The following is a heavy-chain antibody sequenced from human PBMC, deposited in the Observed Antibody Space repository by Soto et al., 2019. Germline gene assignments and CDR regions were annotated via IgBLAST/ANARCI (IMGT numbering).Heavy chain of an antibody. D-gene: IGHD3-10*01. CDR2: IIYDGSTK. CDR1: GFTFSSYG. CDR3: AKDRMGAGVRGYFDY. V-gene: IGHV3-30*18. J-gene: IGHJ4*02. Sequence: QVQLVESGGGVVQPGRSLRLSCAASGFTFSSYGMHWVRQAPGKGLEWVAVIIYDGSTKYYADSVKGRFTISRDNSKRTLYLQMNSLRAEDTAVYYCAKDRMGAGVRGYFDYWSQGTLVTVSS.